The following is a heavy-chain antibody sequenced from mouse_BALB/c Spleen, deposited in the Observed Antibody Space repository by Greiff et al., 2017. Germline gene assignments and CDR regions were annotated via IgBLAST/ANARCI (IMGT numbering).Heavy chain of an antibody. CDR1: GFTFSSYA. J-gene: IGHJ4*01. CDR3: ARHGDDYVAMDY. Sequence: EVKVEESGGGLVQPGGSLKLSCAASGFTFSSYAMSWVRQTPEKRLEWVATISSGGSYTYYPDSVKGRFTISRDNAKNTLYLQMSSLRSEDTAMYYCARHGDDYVAMDYWGQGTSVTVSS. V-gene: IGHV5-9-3*01. CDR2: ISSGGSYT.